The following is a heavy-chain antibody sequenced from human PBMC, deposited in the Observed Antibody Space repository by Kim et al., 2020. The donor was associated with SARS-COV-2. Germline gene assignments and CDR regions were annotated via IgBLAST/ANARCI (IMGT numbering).Heavy chain of an antibody. CDR1: GFTVSSNY. V-gene: IGHV3-53*01. CDR2: IYSGGST. CDR3: ARDLGGIIAAAGTGY. Sequence: GGSLRLSCAASGFTVSSNYMSWVRQAPGKGLEWVSVIYSGGSTYYADSVKGRFTISRDNSKNTLYLQMNSLRAEDTAVYYCARDLGGIIAAAGTGYWGQGTLVTVSS. D-gene: IGHD6-13*01. J-gene: IGHJ4*02.